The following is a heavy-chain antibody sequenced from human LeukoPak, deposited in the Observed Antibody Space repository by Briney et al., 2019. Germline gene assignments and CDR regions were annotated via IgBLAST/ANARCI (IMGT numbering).Heavy chain of an antibody. V-gene: IGHV3-15*01. J-gene: IGHJ5*02. D-gene: IGHD3-22*01. CDR2: IKSKTDGGTT. Sequence: GGSLRLSCAASGFTFSNAWMSWVRQAPGKGLEWVGRIKSKTDGGTTDYAAPVKGRFTISRDDSKNTLYLQMNSLKTEDTAVYSCTTDLSTYYDSSGYYYWNWFDPWGQGTLVTVSS. CDR1: GFTFSNAW. CDR3: TTDLSTYYDSSGYYYWNWFDP.